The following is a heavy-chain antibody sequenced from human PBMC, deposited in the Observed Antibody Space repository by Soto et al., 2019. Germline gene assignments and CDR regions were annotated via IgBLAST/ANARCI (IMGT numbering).Heavy chain of an antibody. J-gene: IGHJ6*02. CDR3: ARIVVVPAAMIGIADYYYYGMDV. CDR1: GYTFTSYG. CDR2: ISAYNGNT. D-gene: IGHD2-2*01. Sequence: ASVKVSCKASGYTFTSYGISWVRQAPGQGLEWMGWISAYNGNTNYAQKLQGRVTMTTDTSTSTAYMGLRSLRSDDTAVYYCARIVVVPAAMIGIADYYYYGMDVWGQGTTVTVSS. V-gene: IGHV1-18*01.